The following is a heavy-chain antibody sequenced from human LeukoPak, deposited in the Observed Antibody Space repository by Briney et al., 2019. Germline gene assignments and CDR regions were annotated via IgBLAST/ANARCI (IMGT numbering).Heavy chain of an antibody. D-gene: IGHD6-13*01. CDR1: GFTFSNYA. Sequence: GGSLRLSCLASGFTFSNYAMSWVRQAPGKGLEWVSSISGSGVSTYYADSVKGRFTISRDNSKNTVYLQMNSLRAEDTAVYYCAKRDDSSSWTAFDIWGQGTMVTVSS. CDR3: AKRDDSSSWTAFDI. J-gene: IGHJ3*02. V-gene: IGHV3-23*01. CDR2: ISGSGVST.